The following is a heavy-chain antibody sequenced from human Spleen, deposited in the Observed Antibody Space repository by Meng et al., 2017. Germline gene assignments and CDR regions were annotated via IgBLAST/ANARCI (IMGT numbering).Heavy chain of an antibody. Sequence: EGQLWGSGGALVPLWGSLKLSCAASGSIISGSDIHWVRQASGKGLEWVGRIVTRRNNYATAYAASVKGRFTISRDDSVNTGYLQMNSVRSEDTALYYCTVYVTGHMWGRGTMVTVSS. CDR3: TVYVTGHM. D-gene: IGHD2-8*01. CDR2: IVTRRNNYAT. J-gene: IGHJ3*02. CDR1: GSIISGSD. V-gene: IGHV3-73*02.